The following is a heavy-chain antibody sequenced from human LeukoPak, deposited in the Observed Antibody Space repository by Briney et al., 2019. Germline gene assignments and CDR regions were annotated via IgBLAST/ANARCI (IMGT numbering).Heavy chain of an antibody. CDR3: ARDYGGNSGWFDP. J-gene: IGHJ5*02. V-gene: IGHV1-8*01. CDR1: GYTFTSYD. D-gene: IGHD4-23*01. CDR2: MNPNSGNT. Sequence: ASVKVSCKASGYTFTSYDINWVRQATGQGLEWLGWMNPNSGNTGYEQKFQGRVTMTRNTSISTAYMGLSSLRSDDTAVYFCARDYGGNSGWFDPWGQGTLVTVSS.